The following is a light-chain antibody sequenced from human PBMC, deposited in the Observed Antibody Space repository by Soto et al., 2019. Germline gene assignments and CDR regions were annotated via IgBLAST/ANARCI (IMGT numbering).Light chain of an antibody. CDR2: KAS. J-gene: IGKJ1*01. CDR1: QTISSW. CDR3: QHYNSYSEA. V-gene: IGKV1-5*03. Sequence: DIQMTQSPSTLSGSVGDRVTITCRASQTISSWLAWYQQKPGKAPKLLIYKASTLKSGVPSRFSGSGSGTECTLTISSLQPDDFAADYCQHYNSYSEAFGQGTKVELK.